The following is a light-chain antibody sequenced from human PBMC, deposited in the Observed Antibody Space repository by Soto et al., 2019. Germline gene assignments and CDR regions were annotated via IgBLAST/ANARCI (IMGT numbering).Light chain of an antibody. V-gene: IGKV3-11*01. J-gene: IGKJ3*01. CDR2: DAS. CDR1: QTVSFY. Sequence: EIVLTQSPATLSLSPGERATLSCRVSQTVSFYLAWYQQKPGQAPRLLIYDASKRATGTPARFSGSGSGTDFTLTISSLEPEDFAVYYCQQRSNWPPFTFGPGTKVDIK. CDR3: QQRSNWPPFT.